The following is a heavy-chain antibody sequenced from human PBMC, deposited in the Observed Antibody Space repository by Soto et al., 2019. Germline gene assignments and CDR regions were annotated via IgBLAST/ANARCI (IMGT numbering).Heavy chain of an antibody. J-gene: IGHJ6*02. CDR1: SGSISSGDYY. Sequence: PSETLSLTCTVSSGSISSGDYYWSWIRQPPGKGLEWIGYIYYSGSTYYNPSLKSRVTISVDTSKNQFSLKLSSVTAADTAVYYCARGSFARWYSSSIPPSGMDVWGQGTTVTVSS. CDR2: IYYSGST. V-gene: IGHV4-30-4*01. CDR3: ARGSFARWYSSSIPPSGMDV. D-gene: IGHD6-13*01.